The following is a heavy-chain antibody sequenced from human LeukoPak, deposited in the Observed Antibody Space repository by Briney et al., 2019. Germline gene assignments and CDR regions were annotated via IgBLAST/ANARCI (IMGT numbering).Heavy chain of an antibody. Sequence: GASVKVSCKASGYTFTSYGISWVRQAPGQGLEWMGWISAYNGNTNYAQELQGRVTMTTDTSTSTAYMELRSLRSDDTAVYYCARDGVLWYYYDSSGYYTKYYFDYWGQGTLVTVSS. D-gene: IGHD3-22*01. V-gene: IGHV1-18*01. J-gene: IGHJ4*02. CDR2: ISAYNGNT. CDR3: ARDGVLWYYYDSSGYYTKYYFDY. CDR1: GYTFTSYG.